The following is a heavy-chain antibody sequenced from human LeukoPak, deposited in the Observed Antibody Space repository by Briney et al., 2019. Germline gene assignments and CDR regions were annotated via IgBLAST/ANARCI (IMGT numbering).Heavy chain of an antibody. D-gene: IGHD6-13*01. V-gene: IGHV3-74*01. J-gene: IGHJ4*02. Sequence: AGGSLRLSCAASGXTFRSHWIHWVRQAPGKGLVWVSRINSDGSSTSYADSVQGRFTISRDNAKNTLYLQMNSLRAEDTAVYYCARVGYSSIWYVDFWGQGTLVTVSS. CDR1: GXTFRSHW. CDR3: ARVGYSSIWYVDF. CDR2: INSDGSST.